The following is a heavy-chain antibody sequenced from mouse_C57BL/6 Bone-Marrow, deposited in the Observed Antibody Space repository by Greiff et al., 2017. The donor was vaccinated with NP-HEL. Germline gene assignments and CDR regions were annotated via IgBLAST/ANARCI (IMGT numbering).Heavy chain of an antibody. J-gene: IGHJ3*01. Sequence: EVMLVESGGGLVKPGGSLKLSCAASGFTFSDYGMHWVRQAPEKGLEWVAYISSGSSTIYYADTVKGRFNISRDNAKNTLFLQMTSLRFEDTAMYYCARPQFLYDYGSSYGSWFAYWGQGTLVTVSA. CDR3: ARPQFLYDYGSSYGSWFAY. V-gene: IGHV5-17*01. CDR2: ISSGSSTI. D-gene: IGHD1-1*01. CDR1: GFTFSDYG.